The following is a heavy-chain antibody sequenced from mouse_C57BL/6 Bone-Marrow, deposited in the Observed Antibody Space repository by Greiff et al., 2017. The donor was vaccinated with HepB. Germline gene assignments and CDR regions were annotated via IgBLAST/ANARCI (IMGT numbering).Heavy chain of an antibody. CDR1: GFNIKDDY. CDR2: IDPENGDT. V-gene: IGHV14-4*01. Sequence: EVKVEESGAELVRPGASVKLSCTASGFNIKDDYMHWVKQRPEQGLEWIGWIDPENGDTEYASKFQGKATITADTSSNTAYLQLSSLTSEDTAVYYCTTAQGYWGQGTTLTVSS. CDR3: TTAQGY. J-gene: IGHJ2*01. D-gene: IGHD3-2*02.